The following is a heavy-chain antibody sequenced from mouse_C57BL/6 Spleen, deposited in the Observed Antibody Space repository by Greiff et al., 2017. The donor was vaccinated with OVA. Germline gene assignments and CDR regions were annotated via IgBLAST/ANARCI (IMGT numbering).Heavy chain of an antibody. V-gene: IGHV1-76*01. J-gene: IGHJ3*01. CDR1: GYTFTDYY. CDR2: IYPGSGNT. D-gene: IGHD1-1*01. Sequence: VQLQQSGAELVRPGASVKLSCKASGYTFTDYYINWVKQRPGQGLEWIARIYPGSGNTYYNEKFKGKATLTAEKSSSTAYMQLSSLTSEDSAVYFCARTDGSSRFAYWGQGTLVTVSA. CDR3: ARTDGSSRFAY.